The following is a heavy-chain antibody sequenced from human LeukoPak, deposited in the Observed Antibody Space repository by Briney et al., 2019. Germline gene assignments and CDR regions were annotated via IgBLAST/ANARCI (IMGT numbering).Heavy chain of an antibody. CDR1: GFTFSSYS. V-gene: IGHV3-48*02. CDR3: ARVDGCFDI. Sequence: PGGSLRLSCAGTGFTFSSYSMNWVRQAPGKGLEWVSYISGSSSIIYNADSVKGRFTISRDNAKNSLYLQMNSLRDEDTAMYYCARVDGCFDIWGQGTMVTVSS. CDR2: ISGSSSII. D-gene: IGHD6-19*01. J-gene: IGHJ3*02.